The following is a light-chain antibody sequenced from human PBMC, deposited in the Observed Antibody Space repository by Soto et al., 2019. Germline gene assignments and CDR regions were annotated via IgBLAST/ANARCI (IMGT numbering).Light chain of an antibody. Sequence: EIVTTQSPATLSVSPGERATLSCRASQSVLSKLAWYQQKPGQAPRLLIYGAFTRATDIPGRFSGSGSGTEFTLTISSLQSEDFAVYYCQQYNNWPITFGQGTRLEIK. V-gene: IGKV3-15*01. CDR1: QSVLSK. J-gene: IGKJ5*01. CDR2: GAF. CDR3: QQYNNWPIT.